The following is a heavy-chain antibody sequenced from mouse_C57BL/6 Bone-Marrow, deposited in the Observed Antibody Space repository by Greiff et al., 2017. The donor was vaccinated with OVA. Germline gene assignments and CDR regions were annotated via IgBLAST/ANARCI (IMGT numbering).Heavy chain of an antibody. CDR1: GFNIKDDY. CDR2: IDPENGDT. J-gene: IGHJ4*01. D-gene: IGHD2-3*01. V-gene: IGHV14-4*01. Sequence: DVQLQESGAELVRPGASVKLSCTASGFNIKDDYMHWVKQRPEQGLEWIGWIDPENGDTEYASKFQGKATITADTSSNTAYLQLSSLTSEDTAVYYCTTRWLLRNYAMDYWGQGTSVTVSS. CDR3: TTRWLLRNYAMDY.